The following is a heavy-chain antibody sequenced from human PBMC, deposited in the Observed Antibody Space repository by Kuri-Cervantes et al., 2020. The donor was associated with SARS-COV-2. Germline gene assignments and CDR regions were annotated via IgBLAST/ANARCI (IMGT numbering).Heavy chain of an antibody. V-gene: IGHV4-34*01. CDR3: VRRNVGAINDYSSYYMDL. D-gene: IGHD1-26*01. CDR2: INHSGNT. Sequence: ESLKISCAVYGGSFSDYYWSWVRQPPGKGLEWIGEINHSGNTYYNPSLESRVTISVDTSNNQFSLNLSSVTAADAAVYYCVRRNVGAINDYSSYYMDLWGKGTTVTVSS. J-gene: IGHJ6*03. CDR1: GGSFSDYY.